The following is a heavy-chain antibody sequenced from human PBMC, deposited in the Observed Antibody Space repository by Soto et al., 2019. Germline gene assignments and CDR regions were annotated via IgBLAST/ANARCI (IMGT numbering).Heavy chain of an antibody. J-gene: IGHJ6*02. Sequence: SETLSLTCTVSGGSVSSGSYYWSWVRQPPGKGLEWIAYIYYSGSTNYNPSLKSRVTISVDRSKNQFSLRLNSVTAADTAVYYCARATYYYYGMDVWGQGTTVTVSS. D-gene: IGHD1-26*01. CDR1: GGSVSSGSYY. CDR2: IYYSGST. V-gene: IGHV4-61*01. CDR3: ARATYYYYGMDV.